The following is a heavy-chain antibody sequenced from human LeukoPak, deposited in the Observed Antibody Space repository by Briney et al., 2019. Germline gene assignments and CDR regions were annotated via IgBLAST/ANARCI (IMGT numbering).Heavy chain of an antibody. CDR3: ARQYSYGSRAFDY. V-gene: IGHV3-11*01. CDR1: GFTFSDYY. D-gene: IGHD5-18*01. Sequence: GGSLRLSCAASGFTFSDYYRNWIRQAPGKGLEWVSYISSSGSTIYYADSVKGRFTISRDNAKNSLYLQMNSLRAEDTAVYYCARQYSYGSRAFDYWGQGTLVTVSS. CDR2: ISSSGSTI. J-gene: IGHJ4*02.